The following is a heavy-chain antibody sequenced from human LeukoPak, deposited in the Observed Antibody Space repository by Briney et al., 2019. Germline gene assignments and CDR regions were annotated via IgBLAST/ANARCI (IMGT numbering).Heavy chain of an antibody. D-gene: IGHD3/OR15-3a*01. CDR3: ATDLRGTGFDY. CDR2: ISWNSGSI. CDR1: GFTFADYA. Sequence: GRSLRLSCAASGFTFADYAMHWVRQAPGKGLEWVSGISWNSGSIGYADSVKGRFTISRDNAKNSLYLQMNSLRAEDTALYYCATDLRGTGFDYCGQGTLVTVSS. V-gene: IGHV3-9*01. J-gene: IGHJ4*02.